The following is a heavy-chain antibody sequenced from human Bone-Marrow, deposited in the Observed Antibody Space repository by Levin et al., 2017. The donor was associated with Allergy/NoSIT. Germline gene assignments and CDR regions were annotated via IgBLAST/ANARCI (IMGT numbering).Heavy chain of an antibody. CDR3: AKTYSTTLHGTKDY. CDR2: ISYDGSDK. J-gene: IGHJ4*02. CDR1: GFTFSSYG. D-gene: IGHD6-13*01. V-gene: IGHV3-30*18. Sequence: GGSLRLSCAASGFTFSSYGMHWVRQAPGKGLEWVALISYDGSDKYYADSVKGRFTISRDNSKNTLYLQMNSLRPEDTAAYYCAKTYSTTLHGTKDYWGQGTLVTVSS.